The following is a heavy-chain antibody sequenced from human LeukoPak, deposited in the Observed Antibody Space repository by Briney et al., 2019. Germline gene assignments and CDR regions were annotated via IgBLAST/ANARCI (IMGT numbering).Heavy chain of an antibody. D-gene: IGHD3-10*01. CDR1: GGSFSGYY. V-gene: IGHV4-34*01. J-gene: IGHJ5*02. CDR2: INHSGST. Sequence: SETLSLTCAVYGGSFSGYYWSWIRQPPGKGLEWIGEINHSGSTNYNPSLKSRVTISVDTSKNQFSLKLSSVTAADMAVYYCARGRSGSYSYPSRFDPWGQGTLVTVSS. CDR3: ARGRSGSYSYPSRFDP.